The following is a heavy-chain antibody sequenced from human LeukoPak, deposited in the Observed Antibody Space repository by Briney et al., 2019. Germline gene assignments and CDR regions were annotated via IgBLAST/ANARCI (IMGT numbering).Heavy chain of an antibody. V-gene: IGHV3-21*01. CDR3: ARVFLVRGVVRSHTDY. J-gene: IGHJ4*02. CDR2: ISSSSGYI. CDR1: GFTFSSYS. D-gene: IGHD3-10*01. Sequence: NPGGSLRLSCAASGFTFSSYSMNWVRQAPGKGLEWASSISSSSGYIYYTDSVKGRFTISRDNAKNSLYLQMNSLRAEDTAVYYCARVFLVRGVVRSHTDYWGQGTLVTVSS.